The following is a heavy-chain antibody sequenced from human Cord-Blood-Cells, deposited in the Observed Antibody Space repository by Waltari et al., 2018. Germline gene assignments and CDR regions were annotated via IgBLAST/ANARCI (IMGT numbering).Heavy chain of an antibody. J-gene: IGHJ4*02. D-gene: IGHD2-21*02. CDR1: GGSISSSSYY. CDR3: ARPLVYCGGDCYSDY. V-gene: IGHV4-39*01. Sequence: QLQLQESGPGLVKPSETLSLTCTVSGGSISSSSYYWGWIRQPPGKGLEWIGSISYSGSTYYNPSLKSRVTRSVDTSKNQFSLKLSSVTAADTAVNYCARPLVYCGGDCYSDYWGQGTLVTVSS. CDR2: ISYSGST.